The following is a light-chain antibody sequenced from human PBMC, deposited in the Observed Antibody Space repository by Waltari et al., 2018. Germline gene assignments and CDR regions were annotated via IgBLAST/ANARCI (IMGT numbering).Light chain of an antibody. CDR3: CSYAGSYTLVV. J-gene: IGLJ2*01. V-gene: IGLV2-11*01. CDR2: DVS. Sequence: QSALTQPRSVSGSPGQSVTISCTGTSSDVGGYNYVSWYQQHPGKAPKLLIYDVSKRPSGVPVRCSGSKAGNTASLTISGLQAEEEADYYCCSYAGSYTLVVFGGGTKLTVL. CDR1: SSDVGGYNY.